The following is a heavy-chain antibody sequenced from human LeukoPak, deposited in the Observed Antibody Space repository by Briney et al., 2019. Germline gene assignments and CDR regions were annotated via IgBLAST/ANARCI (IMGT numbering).Heavy chain of an antibody. V-gene: IGHV1-69*05. CDR2: IIPIFGTA. CDR1: GGTFSSYA. Sequence: SVKVSCKASGGTFSSYAISWVRQAPGQGLEWMGGIIPIFGTANYAQKFQGRVTMTRNTSISTAYMELSSLRSEDTAVYYCARFFGYDYVWGSYRENWFDPWGQGTLVTVSS. CDR3: ARFFGYDYVWGSYRENWFDP. J-gene: IGHJ5*02. D-gene: IGHD3-16*02.